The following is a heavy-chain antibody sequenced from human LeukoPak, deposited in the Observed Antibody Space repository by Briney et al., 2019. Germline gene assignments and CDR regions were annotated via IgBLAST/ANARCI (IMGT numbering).Heavy chain of an antibody. CDR2: IYYSGTS. D-gene: IGHD6-6*01. CDR1: GGSINSSSYY. V-gene: IGHV4-39*01. J-gene: IGHJ4*02. CDR3: ARQEGGAARGNFDY. Sequence: PSETLSLTCTVSGGSINSSSYYWGWIRQPPGKGLEWSGSIYYSGTSYYNPSLKSRVTISVDTSKNQFSLKLTSVTAADTAVYYCARQEGGAARGNFDYWGQGTLVTVSS.